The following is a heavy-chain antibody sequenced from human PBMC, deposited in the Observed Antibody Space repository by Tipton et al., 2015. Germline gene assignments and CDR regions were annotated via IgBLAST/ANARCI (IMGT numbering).Heavy chain of an antibody. V-gene: IGHV5-51*01. D-gene: IGHD6-25*01. CDR2: IFPGDSDT. CDR1: GYTFTDYW. Sequence: QLVQSGAEVHKPGESLRISCKGSGYTFTDYWLGWVRQMPGKGLEWMGIIFPGDSDTRYSPSFEGQVTISVDKSITTAYLQWRSLKASDTAMYYCARQAGAMDVWGQGTTVTVSS. CDR3: ARQAGAMDV. J-gene: IGHJ6*02.